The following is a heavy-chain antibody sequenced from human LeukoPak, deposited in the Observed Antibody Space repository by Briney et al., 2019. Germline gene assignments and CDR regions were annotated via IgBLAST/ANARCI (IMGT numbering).Heavy chain of an antibody. D-gene: IGHD2-2*01. V-gene: IGHV4-39*01. Sequence: SETLSLTCTVSGGSISSSSYYWGWNRQPPGKGLEWIGSIYYSGSTYYNPSLKSRVTISVDTSKNQFSLKLSSVTAADTAVYYCARLYVVPAAPPEYYFDYWGQGTLVTVSS. CDR1: GGSISSSSYY. CDR3: ARLYVVPAAPPEYYFDY. CDR2: IYYSGST. J-gene: IGHJ4*02.